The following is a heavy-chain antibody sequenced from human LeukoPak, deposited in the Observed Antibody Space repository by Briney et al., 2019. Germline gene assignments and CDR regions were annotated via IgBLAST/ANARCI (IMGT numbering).Heavy chain of an antibody. J-gene: IGHJ6*02. V-gene: IGHV4-39*07. Sequence: KSGGSLRLSCAASGFTFSSYAMSWVRQAPGKGLEWIGSIYYSGSTYYNPSLKSRVTISVDTSKNQFSLKLSSVTAADTAVYYCARVGMDVWGQGTTVTVSS. CDR2: IYYSGST. CDR3: ARVGMDV. CDR1: GFTFSSYA.